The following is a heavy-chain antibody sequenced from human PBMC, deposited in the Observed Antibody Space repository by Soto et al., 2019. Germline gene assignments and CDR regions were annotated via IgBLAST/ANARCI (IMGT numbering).Heavy chain of an antibody. CDR1: GYTFTSYA. D-gene: IGHD4-4*01. V-gene: IGHV1-3*01. CDR3: ARSHYSAYYYYYMDV. J-gene: IGHJ6*03. Sequence: ASVKVSCKASGYTFTSYARHWVRQAPGQRLEWMGWINAGNGNTKYSQKFQGRVTVTRDTSASTAYMELSSLRSEDTAVYYCARSHYSAYYYYYMDVWGKGTTVTVS. CDR2: INAGNGNT.